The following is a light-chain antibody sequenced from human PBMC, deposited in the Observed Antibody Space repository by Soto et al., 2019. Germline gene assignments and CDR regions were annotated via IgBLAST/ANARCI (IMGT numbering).Light chain of an antibody. CDR2: DAS. CDR1: QSVNSN. CDR3: QHYNTWPVT. V-gene: IGKV3-15*01. J-gene: IGKJ3*01. Sequence: EIVMTQSLATLSVSPGERATLSCRASQSVNSNLAWYQQKPGQAPRLLIYDASARATGLPARFSGRGSGTEFTFTISSLQSEDFAVYYCQHYNTWPVTFGPGTKVDIK.